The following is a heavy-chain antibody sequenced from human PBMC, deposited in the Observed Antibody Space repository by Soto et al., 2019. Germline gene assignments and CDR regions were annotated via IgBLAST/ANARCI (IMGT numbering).Heavy chain of an antibody. CDR1: GFTFRSYS. CDR3: ARDYSSYGPFDY. Sequence: GGSLRLSCAASGFTFRSYSMNWVRQAPGKGLEGVSYISSISSTIYYADSVKGRFTISRDNAKNSLYLQMNSLRAEDTAVYYCARDYSSYGPFDYWGQGTLVTVS. CDR2: ISSISSTI. V-gene: IGHV3-48*01. D-gene: IGHD5-18*01. J-gene: IGHJ4*02.